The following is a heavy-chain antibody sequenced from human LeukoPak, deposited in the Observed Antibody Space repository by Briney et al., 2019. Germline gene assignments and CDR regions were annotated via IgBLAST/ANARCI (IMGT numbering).Heavy chain of an antibody. D-gene: IGHD6-13*01. CDR2: IYTSGST. CDR1: GGSISSGSYY. CDR3: ARHSAHSSTNDAFDI. J-gene: IGHJ3*02. Sequence: SQTLSLTCTVSGGSISSGSYYWSWIRQPAAKGLEWIGRIYTSGSTNYNPSLKSRVTISVDTSKNQFSLKLSSVTAADTAVYYCARHSAHSSTNDAFDIWGQGTMVTVSS. V-gene: IGHV4-61*02.